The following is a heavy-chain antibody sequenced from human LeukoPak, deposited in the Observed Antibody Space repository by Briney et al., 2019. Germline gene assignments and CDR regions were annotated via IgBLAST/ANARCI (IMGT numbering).Heavy chain of an antibody. D-gene: IGHD4/OR15-4a*01. Sequence: GGSLRLSYIASGFTFSGHWIHWVRQAPGKGLEWVSFIYSDNTHYSDSVKGRFTISRDNSKNTLYLQMNSLRAEDTAVYYCVRRAGAYSHPYDYWGQGTLVTVSS. V-gene: IGHV3-53*01. J-gene: IGHJ4*02. CDR1: GFTFSGHW. CDR3: VRRAGAYSHPYDY. CDR2: IYSDNT.